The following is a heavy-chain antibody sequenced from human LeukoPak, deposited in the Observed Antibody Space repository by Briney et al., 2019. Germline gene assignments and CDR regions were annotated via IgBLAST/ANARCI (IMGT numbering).Heavy chain of an antibody. CDR3: ARVTTGGYYNY. Sequence: SETLSLTCTVSGGSISSGSYYWSWIRQPAGKGLEWIGRIYTSGITNYNPSLKSRLTISLYTSENHFSLKLSSVTAADTAVYYCARVTTGGYYNYWGQGTLVTVSS. CDR2: IYTSGIT. CDR1: GGSISSGSYY. J-gene: IGHJ4*02. D-gene: IGHD3-22*01. V-gene: IGHV4-61*02.